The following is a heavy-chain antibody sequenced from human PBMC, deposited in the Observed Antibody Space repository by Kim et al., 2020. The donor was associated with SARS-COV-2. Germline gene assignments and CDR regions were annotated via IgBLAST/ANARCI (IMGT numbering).Heavy chain of an antibody. Sequence: GGSLRLSCAASGFTFSNAWMSWVRQAPGKGLEWVGRIKSKTDGGTTDYAAPVKGRFTISRDDSKNTLYLQMNSLKTEDTAVYYRTTDPSITMIVVVRPGYYYYGMDVWGQGTTVTVSS. CDR3: TTDPSITMIVVVRPGYYYYGMDV. J-gene: IGHJ6*02. V-gene: IGHV3-15*01. D-gene: IGHD3-22*01. CDR2: IKSKTDGGTT. CDR1: GFTFSNAW.